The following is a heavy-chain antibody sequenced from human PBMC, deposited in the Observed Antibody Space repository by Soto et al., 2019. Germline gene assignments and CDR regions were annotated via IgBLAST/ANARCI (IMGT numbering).Heavy chain of an antibody. V-gene: IGHV3-33*01. CDR3: ARDRGFDPYYFDY. J-gene: IGHJ4*02. CDR2: IWYDGSNK. D-gene: IGHD3-9*01. CDR1: GFTFSSYG. Sequence: VGSLRLSCAASGFTFSSYGMHWVRQAPGKGLEWVAVIWYDGSNKYYADSVKGRFTISRDNSKNTLYLQMNSLRAEDTAVYYCARDRGFDPYYFDYWGQGTLVTVSS.